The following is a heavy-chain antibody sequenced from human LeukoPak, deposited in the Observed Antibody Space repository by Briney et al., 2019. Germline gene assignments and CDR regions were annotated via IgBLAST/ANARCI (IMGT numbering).Heavy chain of an antibody. Sequence: GGSLSLSCAAPGLPFSSYSMNWFRQAPGKGLDWVSSISSSSSYIYYADSVKGRFTISRDNAKNSLYLQMNSLRAEDTAVYYCARDRSYPPGFDYWGQGTLVTVSS. CDR2: ISSSSSYI. D-gene: IGHD1-26*01. CDR1: GLPFSSYS. J-gene: IGHJ4*02. CDR3: ARDRSYPPGFDY. V-gene: IGHV3-21*01.